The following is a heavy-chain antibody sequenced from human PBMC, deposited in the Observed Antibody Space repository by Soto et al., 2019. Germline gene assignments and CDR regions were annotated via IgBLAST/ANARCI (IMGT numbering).Heavy chain of an antibody. Sequence: PGGSLRLSCAASVFIFSNYEFNWVRQAPGKGLEWISYIGTGGPNIYYADSVRGRFTVSRDNAKNALYLQMNSLRAEDTAIYYCAREELNCGGDCFIFWGQGALVTVSS. CDR2: IGTGGPNI. D-gene: IGHD2-21*01. J-gene: IGHJ4*02. V-gene: IGHV3-48*03. CDR3: AREELNCGGDCFIF. CDR1: VFIFSNYE.